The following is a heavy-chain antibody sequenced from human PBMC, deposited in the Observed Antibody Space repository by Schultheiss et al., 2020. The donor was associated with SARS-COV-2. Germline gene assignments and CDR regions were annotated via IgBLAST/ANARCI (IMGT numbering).Heavy chain of an antibody. CDR1: GYTFTSYY. D-gene: IGHD1-26*01. J-gene: IGHJ6*02. CDR2: INPSGGST. CDR3: ARGEWERDYYYYGMDV. V-gene: IGHV1-46*01. Sequence: ASVKVSCKASGYTFTSYYMHWVRQAPGQGLEWMGIINPSGGSTSYAQKFQGWVTMTRDTSISTAYMELSRLRSDDTAVYYCARGEWERDYYYYGMDVWGQGTTVTVSS.